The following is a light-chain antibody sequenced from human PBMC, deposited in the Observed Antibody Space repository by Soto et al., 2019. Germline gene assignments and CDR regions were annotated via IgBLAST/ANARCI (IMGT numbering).Light chain of an antibody. J-gene: IGKJ1*01. V-gene: IGKV3D-15*01. CDR3: QQYNYWPRT. Sequence: EVMMTQSPAALSVSPGERATLSCRATHTITTNLAWYQQKPGQAPRLLIYAASTRATGIPARVSGSVSGTDFALTVFSLQSEDFAVYYCQQYNYWPRTFGQGTRVEIK. CDR1: HTITTN. CDR2: AAS.